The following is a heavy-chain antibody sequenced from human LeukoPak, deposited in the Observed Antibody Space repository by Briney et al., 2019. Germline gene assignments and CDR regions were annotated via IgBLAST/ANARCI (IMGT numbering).Heavy chain of an antibody. CDR1: GGSISSSSYY. J-gene: IGHJ3*02. Sequence: PSETLSLTCTVSGGSISSSSYYCGWIRQPPGKGLEWIASIYYSGSTYHNPSLKSRVTISVDTSKNQFSLKLNSVTAADTTVYYCARAADMVRGVVVAFNIWRQGTMVTVSS. V-gene: IGHV4-39*07. CDR3: ARAADMVRGVVVAFNI. D-gene: IGHD3-10*01. CDR2: IYYSGST.